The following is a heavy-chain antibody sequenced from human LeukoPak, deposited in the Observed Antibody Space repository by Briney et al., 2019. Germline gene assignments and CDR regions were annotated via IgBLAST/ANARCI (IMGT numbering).Heavy chain of an antibody. V-gene: IGHV3-53*01. J-gene: IGHJ6*02. CDR1: GFTVSSNY. Sequence: GGSLRLSCAAPGFTVSSNYMSWVRQAPGKGLEWVSIIDRGGSTYYADSVKGRFTISRDNSKSTLYLQMNSLRGEDTAVYYCASRDRGYYYGMDVWGQGTTVTVSS. CDR3: ASRDRGYYYGMDV. CDR2: IDRGGST. D-gene: IGHD5-24*01.